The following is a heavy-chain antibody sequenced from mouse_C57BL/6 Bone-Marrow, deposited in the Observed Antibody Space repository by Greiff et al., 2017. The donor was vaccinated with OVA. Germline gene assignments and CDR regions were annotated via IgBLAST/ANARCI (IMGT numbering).Heavy chain of an antibody. CDR2: INYDGSST. CDR1: GFTFSDYY. CDR3: ARGGGLRPHFDY. Sequence: EVMLVESEGGLVQPGSSMKLSCTASGFTFSDYYMAWVRQVPEKGLEWVANINYDGSSTYYLDSLKSRFIISRDNAKNILYLQMSSLKSEDTATYYCARGGGLRPHFDYWGQGTTLTVSS. D-gene: IGHD3-2*02. V-gene: IGHV5-16*01. J-gene: IGHJ2*01.